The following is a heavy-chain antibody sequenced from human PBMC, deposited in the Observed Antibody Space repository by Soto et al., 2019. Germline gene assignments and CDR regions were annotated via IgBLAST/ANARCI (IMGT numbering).Heavy chain of an antibody. V-gene: IGHV1-69*13. CDR1: GGTFSSYA. Sequence: ASVKVSCKASGGTFSSYAISWVRQAPGQGLEWMGGIIPIFGTANYAQKFQGRVTITADEPTSTAYMELSSLRSEDTAVYYCARDPNYYDSSGYQYYYGMDVWGQGTTVTVSS. CDR3: ARDPNYYDSSGYQYYYGMDV. CDR2: IIPIFGTA. J-gene: IGHJ6*02. D-gene: IGHD3-22*01.